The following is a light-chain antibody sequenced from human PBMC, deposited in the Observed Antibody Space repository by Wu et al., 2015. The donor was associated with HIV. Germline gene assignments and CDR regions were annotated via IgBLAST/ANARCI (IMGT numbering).Light chain of an antibody. CDR3: QQYNNWPPR. CDR1: QSVSIN. J-gene: IGKJ4*01. V-gene: IGKV3-15*01. Sequence: EILMTQSPATLSVSPGERATLSCRASQSVSINLAWYQQKPGQGPRLLIYGASTRATGIPARFSGSGSGTEFTLTINSLQSEDFAVYYCQQYNNWPPRFGGGTKVEI. CDR2: GAS.